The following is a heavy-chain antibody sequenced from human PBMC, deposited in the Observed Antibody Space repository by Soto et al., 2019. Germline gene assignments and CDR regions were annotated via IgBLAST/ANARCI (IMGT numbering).Heavy chain of an antibody. D-gene: IGHD5-12*01. Sequence: QVQLVQSGAEMKKPGSSVKVSCKASVGTFSSYAISWVRQAPGQGLEWMGGIIPLFGTANYAQKFQGRVTITADESTSTAYMELSSLRSEDTAVYYCARDKGDGYNYADYWGQGTLVTVSS. CDR1: VGTFSSYA. CDR3: ARDKGDGYNYADY. CDR2: IIPLFGTA. V-gene: IGHV1-69*12. J-gene: IGHJ4*02.